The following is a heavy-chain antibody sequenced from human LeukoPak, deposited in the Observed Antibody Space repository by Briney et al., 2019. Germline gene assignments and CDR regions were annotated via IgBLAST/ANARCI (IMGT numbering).Heavy chain of an antibody. D-gene: IGHD2-21*02. CDR2: ISYDGSNK. V-gene: IGHV3-30*04. Sequence: GGSLRLSCAASGFTFSSYAMHWVRQAPGKGLEWVAVISYDGSNKYYADSVKGRFTISRDNSKNTLYLQMNSLRAEDTAVYYCARDLGPLPSGDCSFVWGQGTLVTVSS. CDR1: GFTFSSYA. CDR3: ARDLGPLPSGDCSFV. J-gene: IGHJ4*02.